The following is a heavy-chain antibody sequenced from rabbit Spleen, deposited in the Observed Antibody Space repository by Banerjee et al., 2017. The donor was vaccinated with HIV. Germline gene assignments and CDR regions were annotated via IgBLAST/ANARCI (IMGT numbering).Heavy chain of an antibody. D-gene: IGHD8-1*01. Sequence: QEQLVESGGGLVRPGASLTLTCKASGFSFNSGYDMCWVRQATGKGLEWVACIYAGSSTNTYSATWAKGRFTISKTSSTTVTLQMTSLTAADTATYFCARDTGSSFSSYGMDLWGPGTLVTVS. J-gene: IGHJ6*01. CDR3: ARDTGSSFSSYGMDL. V-gene: IGHV1S45*01. CDR1: GFSFNSGYD. CDR2: IYAGSSTNT.